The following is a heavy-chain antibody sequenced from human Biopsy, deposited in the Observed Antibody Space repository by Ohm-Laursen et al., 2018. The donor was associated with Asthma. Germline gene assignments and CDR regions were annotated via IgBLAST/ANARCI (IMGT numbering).Heavy chain of an antibody. D-gene: IGHD2-15*01. CDR1: GVSIRSYY. CDR3: AGFCSGGNCPDH. CDR2: IHYSGST. Sequence: SETLSLTCTVSGVSIRSYYWTWIRQPPGKGLEWIGNIHYSGSTYSNPSLKSRVPISVDTSKKQSSLRLSSVIAADTAVYYCAGFCSGGNCPDHWGQGTLVTVSS. V-gene: IGHV4-59*01. J-gene: IGHJ4*02.